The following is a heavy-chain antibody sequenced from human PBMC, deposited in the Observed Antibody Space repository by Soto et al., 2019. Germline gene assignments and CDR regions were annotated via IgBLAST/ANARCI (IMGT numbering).Heavy chain of an antibody. CDR1: RYTFTSYD. Sequence: ASVKVSCKASRYTFTSYDINWVRQATGQGLEWMGWMNPNSGNTGYAQKFQGRVTMTRNTSISTAYMELSSLRSEDTAVYYCARVVGATEGNFDYWGQGTLVTVSS. V-gene: IGHV1-8*01. CDR3: ARVVGATEGNFDY. D-gene: IGHD1-26*01. J-gene: IGHJ4*02. CDR2: MNPNSGNT.